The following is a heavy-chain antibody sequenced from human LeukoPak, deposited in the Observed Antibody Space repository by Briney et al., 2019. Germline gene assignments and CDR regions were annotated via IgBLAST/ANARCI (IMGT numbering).Heavy chain of an antibody. J-gene: IGHJ4*02. D-gene: IGHD1-26*01. V-gene: IGHV3-23*01. CDR2: ISGSGGST. Sequence: PGGSLRLSCAASGFTFSNYAMTWVRQAPGKGLEWVSAISGSGGSTYYADSVKGRFTISRDNSKNTLYLQMNSLRAEDTAVYYCAEKGAGGSYYFDYWGQGTLVTVSS. CDR3: AEKGAGGSYYFDY. CDR1: GFTFSNYA.